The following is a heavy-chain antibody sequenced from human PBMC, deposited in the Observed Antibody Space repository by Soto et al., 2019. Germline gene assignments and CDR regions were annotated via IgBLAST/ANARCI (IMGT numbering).Heavy chain of an antibody. CDR3: ARERGSWYYFDF. Sequence: GGSLRLSCAASGFTFRSYSMNWVRQAPGKGLEWVSSISDTSSSKYYADSIKGRFTISRDNAKNSLFLQMNSLRAEDTAVYFCARERGSWYYFDFWGQGTLVTVSS. J-gene: IGHJ4*02. CDR2: ISDTSSSK. CDR1: GFTFRSYS. V-gene: IGHV3-21*01. D-gene: IGHD6-19*01.